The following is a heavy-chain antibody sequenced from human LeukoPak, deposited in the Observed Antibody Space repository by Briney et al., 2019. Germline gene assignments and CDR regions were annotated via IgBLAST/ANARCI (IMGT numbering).Heavy chain of an antibody. CDR2: ISAYNGNT. CDR1: GYTFTSYY. D-gene: IGHD3-3*01. V-gene: IGHV1-18*04. CDR3: ARVQYYDFWSGSDY. Sequence: GASVKVSCKASGYTFTSYYMHRVRQAPGQGLEWMGWISAYNGNTNYAQKLQGRVTMTTDTSTSTAYMELRSLGSDDTAVYYCARVQYYDFWSGSDYWGQGTLVTVSS. J-gene: IGHJ4*02.